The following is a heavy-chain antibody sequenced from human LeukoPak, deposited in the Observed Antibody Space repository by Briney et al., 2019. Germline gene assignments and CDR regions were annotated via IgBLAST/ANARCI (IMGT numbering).Heavy chain of an antibody. CDR1: GYTFTSYG. Sequence: ASVKVSCKASGYTFTSYGISWVRMAPGQGLEWMGWISAYNGNTNYAQKLQGRVNMTTDTSTSTAYMELRSLRSDDTAVYYCARVGIKGSGSYYTPSYYYYYYMDVWGKGTTVTVSS. CDR2: ISAYNGNT. D-gene: IGHD3-10*01. J-gene: IGHJ6*03. CDR3: ARVGIKGSGSYYTPSYYYYYYMDV. V-gene: IGHV1-18*01.